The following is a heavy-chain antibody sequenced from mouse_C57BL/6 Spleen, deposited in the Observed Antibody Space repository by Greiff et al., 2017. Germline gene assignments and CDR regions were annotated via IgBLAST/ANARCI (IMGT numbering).Heavy chain of an antibody. CDR1: GFTFSSYG. Sequence: EVQGVESGGDLVKPGGSLKLSCAASGFTFSSYGMSWVRQTPDKRLEWVATISSGGSYTYYPDSVKGRFTISRDNAKNTLYLQMSSLKSEDTAMYYCARQVYGNYEGDDMDYWGQGTSVTVSS. J-gene: IGHJ4*01. CDR2: ISSGGSYT. V-gene: IGHV5-6*01. CDR3: ARQVYGNYEGDDMDY. D-gene: IGHD2-1*01.